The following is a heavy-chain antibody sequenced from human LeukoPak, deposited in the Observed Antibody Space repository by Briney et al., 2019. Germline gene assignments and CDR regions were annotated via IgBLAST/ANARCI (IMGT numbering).Heavy chain of an antibody. CDR3: AELGITMIGGV. CDR1: GFTFSSYE. D-gene: IGHD3-10*02. Sequence: GGSLRLSCAASGFTFSSYEMNWLRQAPGKGLEWVSYISSSCSTIYYADSVEGRFPLSRDNAKNSLHLQMNSLRAEDTAVYYCAELGITMIGGVWGKGTTVTISS. J-gene: IGHJ6*04. CDR2: ISSSCSTI. V-gene: IGHV3-48*03.